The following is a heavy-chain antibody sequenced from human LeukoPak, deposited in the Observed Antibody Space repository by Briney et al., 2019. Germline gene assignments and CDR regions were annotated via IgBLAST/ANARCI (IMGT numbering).Heavy chain of an antibody. D-gene: IGHD6-13*01. CDR2: INAGNGNT. CDR1: GYTFTSYA. V-gene: IGHV1-3*01. Sequence: GASVKVSCKASGYTFTSYAMHWVRQAPGQRFEWMGWINAGNGNTKYSQKFQGRVTITRDTSASTAYMELSSLRSEDTAVYYCARGTSSWYGVFDYWGQGTLVTVSS. CDR3: ARGTSSWYGVFDY. J-gene: IGHJ4*02.